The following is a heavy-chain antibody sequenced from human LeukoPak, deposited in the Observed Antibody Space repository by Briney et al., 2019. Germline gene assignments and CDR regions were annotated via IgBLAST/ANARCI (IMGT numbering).Heavy chain of an antibody. V-gene: IGHV4-4*07. CDR1: GGSISRYY. CDR2: IYTSGST. Sequence: SETLSLTCTVSGGSISRYYWSWIRQPAGKGLEWIGRIYTSGSTNYNPSLKSRVTMSVDTSKNQFSLKLSSVTAADTAVYYCARDRSDSSSWYRGGYYYYMDVWGKGTTVTISS. CDR3: ARDRSDSSSWYRGGYYYYMDV. J-gene: IGHJ6*03. D-gene: IGHD6-13*01.